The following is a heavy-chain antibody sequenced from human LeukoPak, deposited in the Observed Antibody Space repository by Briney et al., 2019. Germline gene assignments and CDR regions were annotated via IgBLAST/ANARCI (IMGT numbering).Heavy chain of an antibody. CDR3: AKDGGIVGATTELDY. CDR2: IWYDGSNK. D-gene: IGHD1-26*01. Sequence: GGSLRLSCAASGFTFSSYGMHWVRQAPGKGLEWVAVIWYDGSNKYYADSVKGRFTISRDNSKNTLYLQMNSLRAEDTAVYYCAKDGGIVGATTELDYWGQGTLVTVSS. J-gene: IGHJ4*02. CDR1: GFTFSSYG. V-gene: IGHV3-33*06.